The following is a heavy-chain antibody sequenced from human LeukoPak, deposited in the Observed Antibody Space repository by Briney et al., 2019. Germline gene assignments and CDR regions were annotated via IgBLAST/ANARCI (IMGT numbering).Heavy chain of an antibody. Sequence: GGSLRLSCAASGFTVSSNYMSWVRQAPGKGLEWVSVIYSGGSTYYADSVKGRFTISRGNPKNTLYLQMNSLRAEDTAVYYCARTIAVAGPVVYWGQGTLVTVSS. CDR2: IYSGGST. V-gene: IGHV3-66*01. CDR1: GFTVSSNY. D-gene: IGHD6-19*01. J-gene: IGHJ4*02. CDR3: ARTIAVAGPVVY.